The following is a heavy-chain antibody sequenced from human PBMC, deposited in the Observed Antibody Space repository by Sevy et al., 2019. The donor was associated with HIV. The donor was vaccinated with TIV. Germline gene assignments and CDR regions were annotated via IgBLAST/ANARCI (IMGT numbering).Heavy chain of an antibody. V-gene: IGHV3-21*01. CDR3: ANKGGSRPNDAFDT. J-gene: IGHJ3*02. CDR2: ISSVSTII. CDR1: GFSFNSYD. Sequence: GGSLRLSCAASGFSFNSYDMNWVRQAPGKGLEWVSSISSVSTIIYYGDSVRGRFSISRDNAKKSLYLQMNSLRAEDTAVYYCANKGGSRPNDAFDTWGQGTMVTVSS. D-gene: IGHD3-10*01.